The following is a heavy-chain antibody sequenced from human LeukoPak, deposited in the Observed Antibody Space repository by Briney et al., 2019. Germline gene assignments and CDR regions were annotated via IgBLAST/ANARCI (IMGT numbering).Heavy chain of an antibody. V-gene: IGHV4-4*07. J-gene: IGHJ2*01. D-gene: IGHD3-16*01. CDR3: ARLKLGAYFDL. CDR2: VHTSETS. Sequence: SETLSLTCTVSGGSISGYYWSWIRQPAGKGLEWIGRVHTSETSYYNPSLKSRVTMSVDTSKNQFSLKLNSVTAADTAMYYCARLKLGAYFDLWGRGTLVTVSS. CDR1: GGSISGYY.